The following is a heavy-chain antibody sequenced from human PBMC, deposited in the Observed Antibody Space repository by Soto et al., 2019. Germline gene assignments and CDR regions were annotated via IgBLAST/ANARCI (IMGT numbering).Heavy chain of an antibody. CDR3: AKFFLEQGGSSGWPWSFHY. Sequence: GGSLRLSCAASGFTFSSYAMSWVRQAPGKGLEWVSAISGSGGTTYYADSVKGRFTISRDNSKNTLFLQMNSLRAEDTAVYYCAKFFLEQGGSSGWPWSFHYCGQGPLVTVSS. CDR2: ISGSGGTT. D-gene: IGHD6-25*01. J-gene: IGHJ4*02. CDR1: GFTFSSYA. V-gene: IGHV3-23*01.